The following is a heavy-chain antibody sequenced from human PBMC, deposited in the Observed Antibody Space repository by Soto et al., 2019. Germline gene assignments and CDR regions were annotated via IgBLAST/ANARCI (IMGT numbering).Heavy chain of an antibody. J-gene: IGHJ4*02. CDR2: IYYSGTT. D-gene: IGHD3-10*01. V-gene: IGHV4-59*01. Sequence: PSETLSLTCSVSGGSIGNFYWSWIRQPPGKGLEWIGYIYYSGTTNYSPSLKSRVTISVDTSKNQFSLKMSPVTAADTAVYYFARTQYGSGSYYGYFDQWGQGSLVTVSS. CDR1: GGSIGNFY. CDR3: ARTQYGSGSYYGYFDQ.